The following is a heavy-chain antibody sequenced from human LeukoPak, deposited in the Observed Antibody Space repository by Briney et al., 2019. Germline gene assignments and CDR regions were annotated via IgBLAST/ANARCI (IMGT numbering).Heavy chain of an antibody. Sequence: SETLSLTCTVSGGSISIYYWSWIRQPAGKGLEWIGRIYISWSTNYNPSLKSRVTMSVDTSKNQFSLTLSSVTAADTAVYYCARRYFDWLEPLYQVAGTNRKNYYYYYMDVWGKGTTVTISS. J-gene: IGHJ6*03. CDR2: IYISWST. V-gene: IGHV4-4*07. CDR3: ARRYFDWLEPLYQVAGTNRKNYYYYYMDV. D-gene: IGHD3-9*01. CDR1: GGSISIYY.